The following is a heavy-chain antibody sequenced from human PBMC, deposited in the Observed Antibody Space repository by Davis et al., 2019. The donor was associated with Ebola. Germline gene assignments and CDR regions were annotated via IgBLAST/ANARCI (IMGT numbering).Heavy chain of an antibody. Sequence: AASVKVSCKASGYTFTSYGISWVRQAPGQGLEWMGWISAYNGNTKYSQKFQGRVTITRDTSASTAYMELSSLRSEDTAVYYCARVEIVLLWFGESYGMDVWGQGTTVTVSS. J-gene: IGHJ6*02. D-gene: IGHD3-10*01. CDR2: ISAYNGNT. CDR1: GYTFTSYG. V-gene: IGHV1-18*01. CDR3: ARVEIVLLWFGESYGMDV.